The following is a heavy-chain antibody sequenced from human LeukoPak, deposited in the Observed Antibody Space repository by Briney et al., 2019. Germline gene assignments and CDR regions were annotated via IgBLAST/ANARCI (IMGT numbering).Heavy chain of an antibody. J-gene: IGHJ2*01. D-gene: IGHD3-22*01. Sequence: PGGSLRLSCAASGFTFSSYSMNWVRQAPGKGLEWVSSISSSSSYIYYADSVKGRFTISRDNAKNSLYLQMNSLRAEDTAVYYCARGPLALYYDSSGYPTDWYFDLWGRGTPVTVSS. CDR2: ISSSSSYI. CDR3: ARGPLALYYDSSGYPTDWYFDL. V-gene: IGHV3-21*01. CDR1: GFTFSSYS.